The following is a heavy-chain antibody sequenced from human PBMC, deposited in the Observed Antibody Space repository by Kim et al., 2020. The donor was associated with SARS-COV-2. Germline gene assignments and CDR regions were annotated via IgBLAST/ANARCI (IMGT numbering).Heavy chain of an antibody. V-gene: IGHV3-30*07. J-gene: IGHJ4*02. Sequence: SADSVKGHFVISRDNSKNTLYLQMDSLRADDTAVYYCARRRGDSYGDFDYWGQGTLVTVSS. D-gene: IGHD5-18*01. CDR3: ARRRGDSYGDFDY.